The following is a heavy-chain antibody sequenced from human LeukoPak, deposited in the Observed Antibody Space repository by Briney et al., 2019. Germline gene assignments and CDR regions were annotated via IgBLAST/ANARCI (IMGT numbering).Heavy chain of an antibody. CDR2: IKPDGSDK. V-gene: IGHV3-7*01. J-gene: IGHJ3*02. CDR3: AREDMWAFDM. CDR1: GFTFSHYW. Sequence: GGSLRLSYAASGFTFSHYWMSWVRQAPGKGLEWVANIKPDGSDKYYVDSVKGRFTISRDNAKNTLYLQMDSLSAEDSVVYYCAREDMWAFDMWGQGTMVTVSS. D-gene: IGHD2-15*01.